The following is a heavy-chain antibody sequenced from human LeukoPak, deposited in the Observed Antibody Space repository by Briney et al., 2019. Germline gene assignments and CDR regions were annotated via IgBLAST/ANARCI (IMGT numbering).Heavy chain of an antibody. CDR1: GFTFSCYS. Sequence: GGSLRLSCAASGFTFSCYSMNWVRQAPGKGLEWVSSISSSSSYIYYADSVKGRFTISRDNAKNSLYLQMNSLRAEDTAVYYCARGPYYYDSSGYYYNDYWGQGTLVTVSS. CDR2: ISSSSSYI. CDR3: ARGPYYYDSSGYYYNDY. J-gene: IGHJ4*02. V-gene: IGHV3-21*01. D-gene: IGHD3-22*01.